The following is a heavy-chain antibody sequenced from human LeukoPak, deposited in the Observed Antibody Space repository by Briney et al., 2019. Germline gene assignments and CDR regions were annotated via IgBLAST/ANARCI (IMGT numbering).Heavy chain of an antibody. V-gene: IGHV3-66*01. CDR1: GFTFSSYA. J-gene: IGHJ6*02. CDR2: IYSGGST. D-gene: IGHD3-9*01. CDR3: ARSPGSYYDILTGYYPDYYYGMDV. Sequence: PGGSLRLSCAASGFTFSSYAMSWVRQAPGKGLEWVSVIYSGGSTYYADSVKGRFTISRDNSKNTLYLQMNSLRAEDTAVYYCARSPGSYYDILTGYYPDYYYGMDVWGQGTTVTVSS.